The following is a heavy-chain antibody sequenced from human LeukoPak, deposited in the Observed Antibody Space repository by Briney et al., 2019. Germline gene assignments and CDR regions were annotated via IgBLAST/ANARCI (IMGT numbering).Heavy chain of an antibody. J-gene: IGHJ6*02. CDR1: GGSISSSSYY. CDR3: ARGVPSDTAMVINGMDV. D-gene: IGHD5-18*01. V-gene: IGHV4-39*07. Sequence: PSETLSLTCTVSGGSISSSSYYWSWIRQPPGKGLEWIGEINHSGSTNYNPSLKSRVTISVDTSKNQFSLKLSSVTAADTAVYYCARGVPSDTAMVINGMDVWGQGTTVTVSS. CDR2: INHSGST.